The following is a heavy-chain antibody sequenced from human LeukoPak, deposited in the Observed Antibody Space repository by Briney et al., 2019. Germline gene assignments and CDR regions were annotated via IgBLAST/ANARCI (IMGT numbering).Heavy chain of an antibody. CDR3: ARARGNNWFDP. CDR1: GYTFTGYY. J-gene: IGHJ5*02. V-gene: IGHV1-2*02. CDR2: INPNSGGT. Sequence: GASVKVSCKASGYTFTGYYMHWVRQAPGQGLEWRGWINPNSGGTNYAQKFQGRVTMTRDTSISTAYMELSSLKSDDTAVYYCARARGNNWFDPWGQGTLVTVSS.